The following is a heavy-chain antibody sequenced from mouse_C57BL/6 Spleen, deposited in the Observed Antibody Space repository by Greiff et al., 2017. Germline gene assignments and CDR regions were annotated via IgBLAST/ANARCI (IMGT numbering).Heavy chain of an antibody. J-gene: IGHJ4*01. CDR1: GYTFTDYY. Sequence: VQLKQSGPELVKPGASVKISCKASGYTFTDYYMNWVKQSHGKSLEWIGDINPNNGGTSYNQKFKGKATLTVVKSSSTAYMELRSLTSEDSAVYYCSRRRGILYYYAMDYWGQGTSVTVSS. CDR2: INPNNGGT. V-gene: IGHV1-26*01. CDR3: SRRRGILYYYAMDY.